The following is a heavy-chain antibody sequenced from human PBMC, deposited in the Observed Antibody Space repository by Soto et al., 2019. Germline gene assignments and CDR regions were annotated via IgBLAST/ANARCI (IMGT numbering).Heavy chain of an antibody. CDR1: GVTFSTFG. CDR2: IIPFFGTA. CDR3: AKSAPMDAGDKYYYDF. D-gene: IGHD4-17*01. J-gene: IGHJ4*02. Sequence: GASVKVSCKASGVTFSTFGSSWVRQAPGQGLEWMGGIIPFFGTARYSQKFEDRITITADESTNTVYMDLRSLTSEDTAIYYCAKSAPMDAGDKYYYDFWGQGALVTVSS. V-gene: IGHV1-69*13.